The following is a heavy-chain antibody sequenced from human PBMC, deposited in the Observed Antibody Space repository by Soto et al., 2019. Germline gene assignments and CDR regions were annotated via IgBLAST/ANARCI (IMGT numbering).Heavy chain of an antibody. V-gene: IGHV3-74*01. CDR2: LNYDGSST. Sequence: EVQLLESGGGLVQPGGTLTLSCAASGFTLSHYWMHWVRQVPGRGLVWVSRLNYDGSSTHNADSVKGRFTISRDNAKNTLYLQMSSLRAEDTAIYYCVRSSSGCFDYWGQGTVVTVSS. CDR3: VRSSSGCFDY. J-gene: IGHJ4*02. CDR1: GFTLSHYW. D-gene: IGHD5-18*01.